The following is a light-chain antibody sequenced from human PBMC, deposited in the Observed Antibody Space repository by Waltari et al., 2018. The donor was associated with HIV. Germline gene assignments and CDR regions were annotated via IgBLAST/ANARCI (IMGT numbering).Light chain of an antibody. Sequence: QSALTQPASVSGSPGQSITISCTGTSSGVGAYDYVSWYQQYPGKAPNFMIYAVNKRPSGVSSRFSGSKSGNTASLTISGLQAEDEADYYCCSYAGIRTLVFGGGTKVTVL. CDR2: AVN. CDR3: CSYAGIRTLV. V-gene: IGLV2-23*02. CDR1: SSGVGAYDY. J-gene: IGLJ3*02.